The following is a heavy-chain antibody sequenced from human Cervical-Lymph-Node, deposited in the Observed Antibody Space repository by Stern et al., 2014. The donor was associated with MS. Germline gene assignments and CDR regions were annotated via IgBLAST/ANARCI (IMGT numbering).Heavy chain of an antibody. J-gene: IGHJ4*02. D-gene: IGHD3-22*01. CDR1: GFTFSGYA. CDR3: ARDLDRSETVTFDY. V-gene: IGHV3-30*04. CDR2: ISYDGRNK. Sequence: VQLVESGGGVVQPGRSLRLSCAASGFTFSGYAMHWVRQAPGKGLEWVAVISYDGRNKYYADSVKGRFTIARDNSKNTVLLQMNSLRAEDTAVYYCARDLDRSETVTFDYWGQGTLVTVSS.